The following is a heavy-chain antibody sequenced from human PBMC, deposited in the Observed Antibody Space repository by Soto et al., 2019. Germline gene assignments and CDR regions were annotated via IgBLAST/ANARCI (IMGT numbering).Heavy chain of an antibody. D-gene: IGHD3-10*01. CDR2: INHSGST. CDR3: ARGLGSTYYGSGSYYGFDYGMDV. CDR1: GGSFSGYY. V-gene: IGHV4-34*01. Sequence: TSETLSLTCAVYGGSFSGYYWSWIRQPPGKGLEWIGEINHSGSTNYNPSLKSRVTISVDTSKNQFSLKLSSVTAADTAVYYCARGLGSTYYGSGSYYGFDYGMDVWGQGTTVT. J-gene: IGHJ6*02.